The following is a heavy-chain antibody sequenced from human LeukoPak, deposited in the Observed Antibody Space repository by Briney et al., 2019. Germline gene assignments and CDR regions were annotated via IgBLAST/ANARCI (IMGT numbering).Heavy chain of an antibody. D-gene: IGHD3-9*01. CDR2: IYHSGST. J-gene: IGHJ4*02. CDR3: ARVTGYMIEDYFDY. V-gene: IGHV4-38-2*02. CDR1: GYSISSGYY. Sequence: SETLSLTCTVSGYSISSGYYWGWIRQPPGKGLEWIGNIYHSGSTYYNPSLKSRVTISVDTSKNQFSLKLRSVTAADTAVYYCARVTGYMIEDYFDYWGQGILVTVSS.